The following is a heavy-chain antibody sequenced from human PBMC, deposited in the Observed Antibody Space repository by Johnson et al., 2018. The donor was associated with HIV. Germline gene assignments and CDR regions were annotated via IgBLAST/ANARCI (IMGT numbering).Heavy chain of an antibody. CDR3: ARAPRAFCDGDCYPNAFGI. Sequence: VQLVESGGGLVQPGGSLRLSCAASGFTFSGYWMSWVRQAPGKGLEWVANIKQDGSQKYYVDSVKGRFTISRDNAKNSVYLQMNSLRAEDTAVYYCARAPRAFCDGDCYPNAFGIWGQGTMVTVSS. CDR2: IKQDGSQK. CDR1: GFTFSGYW. J-gene: IGHJ3*02. D-gene: IGHD2-21*02. V-gene: IGHV3-7*05.